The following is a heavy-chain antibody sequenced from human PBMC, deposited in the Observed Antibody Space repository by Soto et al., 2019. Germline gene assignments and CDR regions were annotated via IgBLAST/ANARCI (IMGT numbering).Heavy chain of an antibody. CDR2: INWNSGSI. J-gene: IGHJ6*02. Sequence: PAGSLRLSCAASGFTLDDYAMHWVRQAPGNGLEWVSGINWNSGSIGYADSVKGRFTISRDNAKTSLYLQMNSLRAEDTALYYCAKDRGSGSYAANYYYYGMDVWGQGTTVTVSS. V-gene: IGHV3-9*01. CDR1: GFTLDDYA. CDR3: AKDRGSGSYAANYYYYGMDV. D-gene: IGHD3-10*01.